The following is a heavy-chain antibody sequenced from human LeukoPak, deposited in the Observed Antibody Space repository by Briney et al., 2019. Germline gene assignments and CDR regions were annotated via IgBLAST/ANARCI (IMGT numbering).Heavy chain of an antibody. D-gene: IGHD6-13*01. CDR2: IYYSGST. V-gene: IGHV4-30-4*01. CDR1: GGSISSGDYY. CDR3: ARVLAAAGSFDY. Sequence: SQTLSLTCTVSGGSISSGDYYWSWIRQPPGKGLEWIGYIYYSGSTYYNPSLKSRVTILIGTSKNQFSLKLSSVTAADTAVYYCARVLAAAGSFDYWGQGTLVTVSS. J-gene: IGHJ4*02.